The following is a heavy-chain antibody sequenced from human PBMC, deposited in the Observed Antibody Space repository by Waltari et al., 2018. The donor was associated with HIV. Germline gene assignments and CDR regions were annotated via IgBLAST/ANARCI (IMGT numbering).Heavy chain of an antibody. D-gene: IGHD6-19*01. CDR3: VRHAAEFRPDFGWILAGVFEP. CDR2: ALYTRRPDLFTGQF. J-gene: IGHJ1*01. Sequence: QVQLQESGPGFVKPSETLSLICNVSGGAIASSAPFWGWIRQSPGQTLEWVGSALYTRRPDLFTGQFFAKSSLKSRVALSFDTSKNQVSLRLTSVTAADTGLYYCVRHAAEFRPDFGWILAGVFEPWGLGTQVIVS. V-gene: IGHV4-39*01. CDR1: GGAIASSAPF.